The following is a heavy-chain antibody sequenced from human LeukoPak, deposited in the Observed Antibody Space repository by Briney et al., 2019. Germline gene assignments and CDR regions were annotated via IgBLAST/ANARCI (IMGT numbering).Heavy chain of an antibody. J-gene: IGHJ4*02. CDR3: ARGAQLWDH. CDR2: INHSGST. D-gene: IGHD5-18*01. CDR1: GGSFSGYY. V-gene: IGHV4-34*01. Sequence: PSETLSLNCAVYGGSFSGYYWSWIRQPPGKGLEWIGEINHSGSTNYNPSLKSRVTISVDTSKNQFSLKLSSVTAADTAVYYCARGAQLWDHWGQGTLVTVSS.